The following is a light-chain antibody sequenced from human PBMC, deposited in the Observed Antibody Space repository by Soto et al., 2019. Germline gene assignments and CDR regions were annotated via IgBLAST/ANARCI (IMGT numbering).Light chain of an antibody. CDR3: QKYNTVPAT. Sequence: DIQMTQSPPSLSASVGDRVTITCRASQGIGTCLAWYQQKPGTVPKLLIYSASTLQSGVPSRFSGSGSGTDFTLTISSLQPEDVAAYYCQKYNTVPATFGQGTRLEIK. J-gene: IGKJ5*01. CDR2: SAS. CDR1: QGIGTC. V-gene: IGKV1-27*01.